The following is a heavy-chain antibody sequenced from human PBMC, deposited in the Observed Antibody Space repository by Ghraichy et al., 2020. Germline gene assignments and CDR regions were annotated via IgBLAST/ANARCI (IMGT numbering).Heavy chain of an antibody. CDR1: GFTFSSYG. V-gene: IGHV3-30*18. CDR3: AKAYLPNGCMLYCDYYGMDV. J-gene: IGHJ6*02. D-gene: IGHD2-8*01. CDR2: ISYDGSNK. Sequence: GGSLRLSCAASGFTFSSYGMHWVRQAPGKGLEWVAVISYDGSNKYYADSVKGRFTISRDNSKNTLYLQMNSLRAEDTAVYYCAKAYLPNGCMLYCDYYGMDVWGQGTTVTVSS.